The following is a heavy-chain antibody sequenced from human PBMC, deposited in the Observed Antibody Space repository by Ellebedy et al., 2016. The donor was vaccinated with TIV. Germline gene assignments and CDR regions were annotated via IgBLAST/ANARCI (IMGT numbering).Heavy chain of an antibody. J-gene: IGHJ4*02. CDR1: GGSISSSSSY. V-gene: IGHV4-39*01. CDR2: IFYTGNT. D-gene: IGHD6-19*01. Sequence: SETLSLTXTVSGGSISSSSSYWGWIRQPPGKGLEWIGNIFYTGNTYYNPSLKSRVTISVDTSKNQFSLKLSSVTAADAAVYYCARRFSGWYFFEHWGQGTLATVSS. CDR3: ARRFSGWYFFEH.